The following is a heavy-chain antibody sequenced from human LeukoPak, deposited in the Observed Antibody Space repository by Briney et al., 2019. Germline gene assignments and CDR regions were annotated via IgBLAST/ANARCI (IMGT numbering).Heavy chain of an antibody. V-gene: IGHV3-30*04. Sequence: GGSLRLSCAASGFTFSSYAMHWVRQAPGKGLEWVAVISYDGSNKYYAVSVKGRFTISRDNSKNTLYLQMNSLRAEDTAVYYCASLWDYYDSTEFDYWGQGTLVTVSS. CDR1: GFTFSSYA. D-gene: IGHD3-22*01. CDR3: ASLWDYYDSTEFDY. CDR2: ISYDGSNK. J-gene: IGHJ4*02.